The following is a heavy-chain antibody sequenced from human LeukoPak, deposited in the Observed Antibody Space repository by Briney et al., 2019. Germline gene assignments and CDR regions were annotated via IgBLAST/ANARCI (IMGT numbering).Heavy chain of an antibody. J-gene: IGHJ4*02. D-gene: IGHD5-18*01. V-gene: IGHV4-39*01. CDR2: IDSSGTT. CDR3: ARHGYIQFWLY. Sequence: SETLSLTCTVSGASISRGTYYWGWIRQSPEKGLEWIGSIDSSGTTHYNSSLKSRIIISVDTSKNQVSLNLTSVTFADTAVYYCARHGYIQFWLYWGQGTQVIVSS. CDR1: GASISRGTYY.